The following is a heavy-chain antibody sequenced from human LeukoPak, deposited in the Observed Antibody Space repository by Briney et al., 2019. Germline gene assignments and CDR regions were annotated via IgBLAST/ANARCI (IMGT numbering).Heavy chain of an antibody. CDR2: IYYSGST. D-gene: IGHD3-3*01. V-gene: IGHV4-59*08. Sequence: SETLSLTCTVSGGFISSYYWSWIRQPPGKGLEWIGYIYYSGSTNYNPSLKSRVTISVDTSKTQFSLKLSSVTAADTAVYYCARGASVRITIFGVVIMSFDPWGQGTLVTVSS. J-gene: IGHJ5*02. CDR3: ARGASVRITIFGVVIMSFDP. CDR1: GGFISSYY.